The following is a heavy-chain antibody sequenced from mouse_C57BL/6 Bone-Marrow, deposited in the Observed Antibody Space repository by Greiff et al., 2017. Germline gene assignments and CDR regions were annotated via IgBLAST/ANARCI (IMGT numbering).Heavy chain of an antibody. CDR3: ARDTRPDYYGTPDYYDY. CDR2: ISSGSSTI. V-gene: IGHV5-17*03. J-gene: IGHJ2*01. CDR1: GFTFRDYG. D-gene: IGHD1-1*01. Sequence: EVKLMESGGGLVKPGGSLKLSCAASGFTFRDYGMHWVRQAPEKGLEWVAYISSGSSTIYYADTLKGRFTISRDNAKNTLYLQMSHLKSEYTAMSYCARDTRPDYYGTPDYYDYWGQGTTLTVSS.